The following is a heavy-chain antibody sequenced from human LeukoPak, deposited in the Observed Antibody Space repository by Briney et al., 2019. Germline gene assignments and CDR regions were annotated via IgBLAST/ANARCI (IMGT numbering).Heavy chain of an antibody. J-gene: IGHJ6*03. CDR2: IYYSGST. V-gene: IGHV4-59*08. D-gene: IGHD3-9*01. CDR1: GGSISSDY. Sequence: SETLSLTCTVSGGSISSDYWSWIRQPPGKGLEWIGYIYYSGSTNYNPSLKSRVTISVDTSKNQFSLKLSSVTAADTAVYYCASTGRYFDPGYYYYMDVWGKGTTVTVSS. CDR3: ASTGRYFDPGYYYYMDV.